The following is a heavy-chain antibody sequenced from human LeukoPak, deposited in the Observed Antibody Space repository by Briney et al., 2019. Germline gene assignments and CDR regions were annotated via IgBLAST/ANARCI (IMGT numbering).Heavy chain of an antibody. J-gene: IGHJ4*02. CDR1: GFTFSNAW. D-gene: IGHD3-22*01. Sequence: GGSLRLSCAASGFTFSNAWMNWVRQAPGKGLEWVGRIKSKTDGGTTDYAAPVKDRFTISRDDSKNTLYLQMNSLKTEDTAVYYCAKRVYDSSGYYWDYWGQGTLVTVSS. CDR2: IKSKTDGGTT. V-gene: IGHV3-15*07. CDR3: AKRVYDSSGYYWDY.